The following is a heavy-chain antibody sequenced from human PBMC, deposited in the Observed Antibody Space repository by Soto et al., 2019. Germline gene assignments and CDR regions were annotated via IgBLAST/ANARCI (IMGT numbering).Heavy chain of an antibody. CDR2: ISYDGSNK. Sequence: GESLKISCAASGFTFSSYGMHWVRQAPGKGLEWVAVISYDGSNKYYADSVKGRFTISRDNSKNTLYLQMNSLRAEDTAVYYCAKDQTAMAPSGFDYWGQGTLVTVSS. CDR3: AKDQTAMAPSGFDY. D-gene: IGHD5-18*01. CDR1: GFTFSSYG. J-gene: IGHJ4*02. V-gene: IGHV3-30*18.